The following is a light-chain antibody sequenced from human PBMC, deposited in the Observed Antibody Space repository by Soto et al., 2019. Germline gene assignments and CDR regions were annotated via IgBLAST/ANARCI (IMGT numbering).Light chain of an antibody. J-gene: IGLJ1*01. CDR2: EVN. Sequence: QSVLTQPASVSGSPGQSITISCTGTSSDVGSYNLVSWYQQHPGKAPKLMTYEVNKRPSGVSNRFSGSKSGNTASLTISGLQAEDEADYYCCSYARSSTLYVFGSGTKVTVL. CDR3: CSYARSSTLYV. V-gene: IGLV2-23*02. CDR1: SSDVGSYNL.